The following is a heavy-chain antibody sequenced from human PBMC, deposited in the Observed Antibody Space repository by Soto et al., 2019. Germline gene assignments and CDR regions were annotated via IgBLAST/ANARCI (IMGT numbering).Heavy chain of an antibody. J-gene: IGHJ6*02. Sequence: PGGSLRLSCAASGFTFSDYYMSWIRQAPGKGLEWVSYISSSGSTIYYADSVKGRFTVSRDNVKNTLSLQMNSLRPEDTAVYYCAKDSGYQLPDNYFYYGLDVWGQGTTVTVSS. V-gene: IGHV3-11*04. CDR2: ISSSGSTI. D-gene: IGHD2-2*01. CDR1: GFTFSDYY. CDR3: AKDSGYQLPDNYFYYGLDV.